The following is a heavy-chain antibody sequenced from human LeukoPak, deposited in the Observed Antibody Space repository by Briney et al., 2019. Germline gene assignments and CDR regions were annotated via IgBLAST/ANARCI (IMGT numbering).Heavy chain of an antibody. V-gene: IGHV3-23*01. Sequence: LSGGSLRLSCAASGFTFSSYAMSWVRQAPGKGLEWVLTISGSGGSTYYADSVKGRFTISRDNSKNTLYLQMNSLRAEDTAVYYCAKDWGYSGQGPFGYWGQGTLVTVSS. CDR1: GFTFSSYA. CDR2: ISGSGGST. J-gene: IGHJ4*02. CDR3: AKDWGYSGQGPFGY. D-gene: IGHD5-12*01.